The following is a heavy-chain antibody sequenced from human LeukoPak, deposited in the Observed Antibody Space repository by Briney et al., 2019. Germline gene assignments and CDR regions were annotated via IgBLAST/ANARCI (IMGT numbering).Heavy chain of an antibody. D-gene: IGHD3-10*01. CDR1: GFTFSDYY. CDR3: AKDGPTYYYGSGSYYSPPH. V-gene: IGHV3-11*01. CDR2: ISSSGSTI. Sequence: GGSLRLSCAASGFTFSDYYMSWIRQAPGKGLEWVSYISSSGSTIYYADSVKGRFTISRDNSKNTLYLQMNSLRAEDTAVYYCAKDGPTYYYGSGSYYSPPHWGQGTLVTVSS. J-gene: IGHJ4*02.